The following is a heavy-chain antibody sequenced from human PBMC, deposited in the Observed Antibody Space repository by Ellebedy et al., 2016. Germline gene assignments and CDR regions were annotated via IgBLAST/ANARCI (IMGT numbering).Heavy chain of an antibody. CDR2: ISYDGSNK. Sequence: GGSLRLSXAASGFTFSSYAMHWVRQAPGKGLEWVAVISYDGSNKYYADSVKGRFTISRDNSKNTLYLQMNSLRAEDTAVYYCASTVVYGMDVWGQGTTVTVSS. CDR3: ASTVVYGMDV. CDR1: GFTFSSYA. D-gene: IGHD4-23*01. J-gene: IGHJ6*02. V-gene: IGHV3-30-3*01.